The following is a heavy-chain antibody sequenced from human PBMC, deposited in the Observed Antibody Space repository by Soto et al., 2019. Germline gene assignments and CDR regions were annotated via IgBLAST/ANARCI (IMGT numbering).Heavy chain of an antibody. CDR3: VRGLYTGSPHFFF. J-gene: IGHJ4*02. D-gene: IGHD1-26*01. CDR2: IKGDGTEK. Sequence: GSLRLSCVASEFSLSSYWMTWVRQAPGKGLEWVANIKGDGTEKNYVDSVKGRFTVSRDNTKRSLYLQMNSLRVEDTAVYYCVRGLYTGSPHFFFWGQGTLVTVSS. CDR1: EFSLSSYW. V-gene: IGHV3-7*05.